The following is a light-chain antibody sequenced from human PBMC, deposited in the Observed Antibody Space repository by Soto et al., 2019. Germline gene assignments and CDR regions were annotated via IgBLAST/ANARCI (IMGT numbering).Light chain of an antibody. J-gene: IGKJ1*01. CDR2: GAS. Sequence: DIQMTQSPSSVSASVGDRLTITCRASRDISNSLAWYQQTPGKAPKLLLRGASSLHRGVPSRFSGGGAGTEFTLTICSLQPEDVATYYCQQTSGFPITFGQGTKVDVK. V-gene: IGKV1-12*01. CDR1: RDISNS. CDR3: QQTSGFPIT.